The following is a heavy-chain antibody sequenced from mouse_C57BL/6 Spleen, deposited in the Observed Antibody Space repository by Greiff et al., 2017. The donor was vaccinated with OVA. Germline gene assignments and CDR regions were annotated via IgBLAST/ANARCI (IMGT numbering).Heavy chain of an antibody. CDR3: ARDGYGSSLLFDY. D-gene: IGHD1-1*01. Sequence: VKVVESGAELVKPGASVKISCKASGYAFSSYWMNWVKQRPGKGLEWIGQIYPGDGDTNYNGKFKGKATLTADKSSSTAYMQLSSLTSEDSAVYFCARDGYGSSLLFDYWGQGTTLTVSS. J-gene: IGHJ2*01. CDR1: GYAFSSYW. CDR2: IYPGDGDT. V-gene: IGHV1-80*01.